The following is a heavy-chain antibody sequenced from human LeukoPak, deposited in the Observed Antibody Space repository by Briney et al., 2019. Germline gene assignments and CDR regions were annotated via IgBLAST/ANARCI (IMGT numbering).Heavy chain of an antibody. J-gene: IGHJ5*02. D-gene: IGHD6-19*01. CDR2: INPNTGDT. CDR3: ARDRASSDSHNWFDP. CDR1: GYTFTSYG. V-gene: IGHV1-18*01. Sequence: ASVKVSCKASGYTFTSYGISWVRQAPGQGLVWMGWINPNTGDTRYVQDLQGRVTMTRDTSTSTAYMELSSLRSDDTAIYYCARDRASSDSHNWFDPWGQGTLVTVSS.